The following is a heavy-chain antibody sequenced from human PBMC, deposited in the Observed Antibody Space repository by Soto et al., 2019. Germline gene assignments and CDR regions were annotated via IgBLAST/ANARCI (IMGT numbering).Heavy chain of an antibody. CDR1: GFTFSSYA. D-gene: IGHD3-22*01. CDR3: AKATQLDYDSSGYQYYFDY. Sequence: PGGSMRLSCAASGFTFSSYAMSWVRQAPGKGLEWVSAISGSGGSTYYADSVKGRFTISRDNSKNTLYLQMNSLRAEDTAVYYSAKATQLDYDSSGYQYYFDYWGQGTLVTVSS. CDR2: ISGSGGST. J-gene: IGHJ4*02. V-gene: IGHV3-23*01.